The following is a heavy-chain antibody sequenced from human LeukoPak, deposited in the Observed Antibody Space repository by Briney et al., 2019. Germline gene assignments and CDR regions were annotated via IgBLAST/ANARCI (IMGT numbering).Heavy chain of an antibody. D-gene: IGHD3-3*01. V-gene: IGHV4-4*02. CDR1: GGSISSSNW. J-gene: IGHJ5*02. CDR3: ARAGYYDFWSHWFDP. Sequence: SETLSLTCAVSGGSISSSNWWSWVRQPPGKGLEWIGEIYHSGSTNYNPSLKSRVTISVDTSKNQFSLKLSSVTAADTAVYYCARAGYYDFWSHWFDPWGQGTLVTVSS. CDR2: IYHSGST.